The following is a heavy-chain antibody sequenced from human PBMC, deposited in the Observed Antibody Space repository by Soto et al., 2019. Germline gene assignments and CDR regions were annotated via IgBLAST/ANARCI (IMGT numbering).Heavy chain of an antibody. CDR2: FDPEGGET. J-gene: IGHJ4*02. V-gene: IGHV1-24*01. Sequence: ASVKVSCKVSGYTLTELSMHWVRQAPGKGLEWMGGFDPEGGETIYAQKFQGRVTMTEDTSTDTAYMELSSLRSEDTAVYYCARARDIVLVPAAAHITVFDYWGQGTLVTVSS. CDR3: ARARDIVLVPAAAHITVFDY. CDR1: GYTLTELS. D-gene: IGHD2-2*01.